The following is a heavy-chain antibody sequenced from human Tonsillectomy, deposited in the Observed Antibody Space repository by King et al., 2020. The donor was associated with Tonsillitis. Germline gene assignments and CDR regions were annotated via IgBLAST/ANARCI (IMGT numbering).Heavy chain of an antibody. CDR2: ISYDGSSK. Sequence: VQLVESGGGVVQPGRSLRLSCAASGFTFNNYAMHWVRQAPGKGLEWVAVISYDGSSKDYPDSVKGRFTISRDNSKNTVYLQMNSLRPEDTAVYYCARDWYYDYSGYPGYFDSWGQGTLVTVSS. V-gene: IGHV3-30-3*01. J-gene: IGHJ4*02. CDR3: ARDWYYDYSGYPGYFDS. CDR1: GFTFNNYA. D-gene: IGHD3-22*01.